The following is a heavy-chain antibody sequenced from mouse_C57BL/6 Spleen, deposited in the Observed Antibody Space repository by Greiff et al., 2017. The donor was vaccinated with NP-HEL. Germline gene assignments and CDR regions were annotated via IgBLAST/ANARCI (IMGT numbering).Heavy chain of an antibody. CDR2: ISDGGRYT. CDR3: ARERAWFAY. Sequence: EVMLVESGGGLVKPGGSLKLSCAASGFTFSSYAMSWVRQTPEKRLEWVATISDGGRYTYYPDNVKGRFTISRDNAKNNLYLQMSHLKSEDTAMYYCARERAWFAYWGQGTLVTVAA. J-gene: IGHJ3*01. CDR1: GFTFSSYA. V-gene: IGHV5-4*01.